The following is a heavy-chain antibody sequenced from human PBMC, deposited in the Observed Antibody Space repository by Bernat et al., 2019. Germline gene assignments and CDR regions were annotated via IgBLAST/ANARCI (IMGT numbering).Heavy chain of an antibody. J-gene: IGHJ6*02. D-gene: IGHD3-10*01. CDR1: GFSLTTSGMC. CDR2: IDWDDDK. Sequence: QVTLRESGPALVKPTQTLTLTCTFSGFSLTTSGMCVSWIRQPPGKALEWLARIDWDDDKYYSTSLKTRLTISKDTPKKQVVLTMTNMDPVDTATYYCARTRCSMVRGVISYYYGMDVWGQGTTVTVSS. CDR3: ARTRCSMVRGVISYYYGMDV. V-gene: IGHV2-70*15.